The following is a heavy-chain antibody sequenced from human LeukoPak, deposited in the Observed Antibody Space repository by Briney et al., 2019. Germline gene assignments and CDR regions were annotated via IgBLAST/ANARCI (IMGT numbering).Heavy chain of an antibody. CDR3: ARGGMGSYDSSGYPDY. CDR2: INHSGST. CDR1: GGSFSGYY. V-gene: IGHV4-34*01. Sequence: PSETLSLTCAVYGGSFSGYYWSWIRQPPGKGLEWIGEINHSGSTNYNPSPKSRVTKSVDTSKNQFSLKLSSVTAADTAVYYCARGGMGSYDSSGYPDYWGQGTLVTVSS. D-gene: IGHD3-22*01. J-gene: IGHJ4*02.